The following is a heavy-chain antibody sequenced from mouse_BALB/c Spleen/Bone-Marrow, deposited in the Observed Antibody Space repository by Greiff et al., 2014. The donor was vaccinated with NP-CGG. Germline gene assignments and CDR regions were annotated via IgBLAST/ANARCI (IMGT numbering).Heavy chain of an antibody. D-gene: IGHD1-1*01. CDR2: IHPNSGNT. CDR3: ARGFTTPDY. CDR1: GYTFTSSW. Sequence: VQLQESGSVLVRPGASVKLSCKASGYTFTSSWMHWTKQRPGQGLEWIGEIHPNSGNTNYNEKFKGKATLTVDTSSSTAYVDLSSLTSEDSAVYYCARGFTTPDYWGQGTTLTVSS. V-gene: IGHV1S130*01. J-gene: IGHJ2*01.